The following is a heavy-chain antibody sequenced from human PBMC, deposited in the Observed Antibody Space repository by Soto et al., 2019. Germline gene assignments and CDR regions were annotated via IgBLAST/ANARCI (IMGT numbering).Heavy chain of an antibody. CDR2: INHSGST. J-gene: IGHJ6*02. CDR1: GGSFSGYY. Sequence: SETLSLTCAVYGGSFSGYYWSWIHQPPGKGLEWIGEINHSGSTNYNPSLKSRVTISVDTSKNQFSLKLSSVTAADTAVYYCARGGDIVATIRRGDNYYYGMDVWGQGTTVTVSS. CDR3: ARGGDIVATIRRGDNYYYGMDV. D-gene: IGHD5-12*01. V-gene: IGHV4-34*01.